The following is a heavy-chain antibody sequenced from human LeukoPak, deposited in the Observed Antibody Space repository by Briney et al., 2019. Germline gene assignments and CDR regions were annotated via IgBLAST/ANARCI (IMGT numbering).Heavy chain of an antibody. CDR3: ARPQGGSFHFDY. J-gene: IGHJ4*02. V-gene: IGHV4-39*01. Sequence: PSETLSLTCTVSGGSISSSSYYWGWIRQPPGEGLEWIGSIYYSGSTYYNPSLKSRVTISVDTSKNQFSLKLSSVTAADTAVYYCARPQGGSFHFDYWGQGTLVTVSS. CDR1: GGSISSSSYY. CDR2: IYYSGST. D-gene: IGHD1-26*01.